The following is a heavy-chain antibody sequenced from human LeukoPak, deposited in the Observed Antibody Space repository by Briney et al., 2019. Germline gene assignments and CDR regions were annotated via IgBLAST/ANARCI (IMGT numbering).Heavy chain of an antibody. CDR1: GFTFDDYG. CDR3: AKETVVVVIKAFDI. V-gene: IGHV3-20*04. CDR2: INWSGGST. Sequence: GGSLRLSCAASGFTFDDYGMSWVRQAPGKGLEWVSGINWSGGSTGYADSVKGRFTISRDNSKNTLYLQMNSLRAEDTAVYYCAKETVVVVIKAFDIWGQGTMVTVSS. D-gene: IGHD3-22*01. J-gene: IGHJ3*02.